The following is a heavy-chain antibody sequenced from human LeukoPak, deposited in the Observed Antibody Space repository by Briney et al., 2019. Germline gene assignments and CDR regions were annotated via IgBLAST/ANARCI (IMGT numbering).Heavy chain of an antibody. CDR1: GYTFTSYD. D-gene: IGHD3-3*01. CDR3: ARGKFTISRAFDI. V-gene: IGHV1-8*03. CDR2: MNPNSGNT. Sequence: ASVKVSCKASGYTFTSYDINWVRQATGQGREWVGWMNPNSGNTGYAQKFQGRVTITRNTYISTAYMELSSLRSEDTAVYYCARGKFTISRAFDIWGQGTMVTVSS. J-gene: IGHJ3*02.